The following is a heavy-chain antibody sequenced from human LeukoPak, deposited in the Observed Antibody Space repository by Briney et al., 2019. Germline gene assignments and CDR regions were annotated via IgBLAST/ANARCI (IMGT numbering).Heavy chain of an antibody. V-gene: IGHV4-59*01. Sequence: SETLSLTCTVSGGSISSYYWSWIRQPPGKGLEWIGYIYCSGSTNYNPPLKSRVTISVDTSKNQFSLKLSSVTAADTAVYYCARADSSGYYVLDYWGQGTLVTVSS. D-gene: IGHD3-22*01. CDR1: GGSISSYY. CDR2: IYCSGST. CDR3: ARADSSGYYVLDY. J-gene: IGHJ4*02.